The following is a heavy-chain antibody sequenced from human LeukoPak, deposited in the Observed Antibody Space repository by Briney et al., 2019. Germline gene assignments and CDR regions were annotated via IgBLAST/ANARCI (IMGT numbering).Heavy chain of an antibody. CDR3: AKVPYSSSGFDY. D-gene: IGHD2-2*01. J-gene: IGHJ4*02. CDR2: INWNSDSI. V-gene: IGHV3-9*01. CDR1: GFTFDDYA. Sequence: PGGSLRLSCAVSGFTFDDYAMHWVRQVPGKGLEWVSGINWNSDSIGYAGSVKGRFTTSRDNAKNSLYLQMNSLRTEDTALYYCAKVPYSSSGFDYWGQGTLVTVSS.